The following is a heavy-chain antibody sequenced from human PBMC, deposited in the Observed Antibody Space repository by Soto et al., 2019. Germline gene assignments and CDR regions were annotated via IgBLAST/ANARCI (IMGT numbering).Heavy chain of an antibody. D-gene: IGHD3-3*01. CDR2: ISNDGSNY. V-gene: IGHV3-30-3*01. Sequence: GGSQIVSCAAAGFNFTSYGMHWVRQDTGKGLEWVAVISNDGSNYYYADSVRGRFTISRDNTKNTLFLQMSSLRGEDSGVYYCARGTTLAIFDYGMDVWGQGTTVTVSS. CDR3: ARGTTLAIFDYGMDV. CDR1: GFNFTSYG. J-gene: IGHJ6*02.